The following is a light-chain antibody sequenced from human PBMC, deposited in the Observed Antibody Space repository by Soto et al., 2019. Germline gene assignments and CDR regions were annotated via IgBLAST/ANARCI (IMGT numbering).Light chain of an antibody. J-gene: IGKJ4*01. Sequence: EIVLTQSPGTLSLSPGERATLSCRASQSVRNDYVAWYQQKPGQAPRLLIHDASSRATGIPDRFGGSGSGTDFTLTISKLEPEDFAVYYCQQYGGSPLVTFGGGTKVEIK. CDR1: QSVRNDY. V-gene: IGKV3-20*01. CDR3: QQYGGSPLVT. CDR2: DAS.